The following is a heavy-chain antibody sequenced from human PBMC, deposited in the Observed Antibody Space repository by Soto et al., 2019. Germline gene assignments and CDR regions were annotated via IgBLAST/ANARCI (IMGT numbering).Heavy chain of an antibody. D-gene: IGHD6-19*01. V-gene: IGHV4-31*03. CDR1: GGSISIGGYY. J-gene: IGHJ3*02. Sequence: SETLSLTCTFSGGSISIGGYYWSWIRQHPGKGLEWIGYIYYSGDTYYNPSLKSRVTISVDTSKNQFSLKLSSVTAADTAVYYCARTRYSSGFYDAFDIWGQGTMVTVSS. CDR2: IYYSGDT. CDR3: ARTRYSSGFYDAFDI.